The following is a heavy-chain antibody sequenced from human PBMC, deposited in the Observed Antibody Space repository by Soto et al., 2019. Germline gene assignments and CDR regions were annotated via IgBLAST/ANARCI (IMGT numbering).Heavy chain of an antibody. J-gene: IGHJ4*02. V-gene: IGHV3-30-3*01. Sequence: QVQLVESGGGVVQPGGSLRLSCAASGFTFSSYAMHWVLQAPGQGLVWVAVISYDGSNQYYADSVKGRFPISRDNSKNTLYLEINNRGAEDTAGYYGARDSLGYCSGGSSYQGYFDYWGRGTLVTVSS. CDR3: ARDSLGYCSGGSSYQGYFDY. CDR2: ISYDGSNQ. D-gene: IGHD2-15*01. CDR1: GFTFSSYA.